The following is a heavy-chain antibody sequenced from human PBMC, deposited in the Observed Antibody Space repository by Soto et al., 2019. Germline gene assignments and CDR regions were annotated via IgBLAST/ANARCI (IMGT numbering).Heavy chain of an antibody. Sequence: GGSLRLSCAASGFSFSKAWMSWVRLTPGKGLEWVGRIRNKTDGGTTDYPAAVRGRFTISSGDSRSALYLQMNSLKTEDTAVYYCITDPYYDFWSGYHFDYWGQGTLVTVSS. V-gene: IGHV3-15*01. CDR3: ITDPYYDFWSGYHFDY. CDR1: GFSFSKAW. J-gene: IGHJ4*02. CDR2: IRNKTDGGTT. D-gene: IGHD3-3*01.